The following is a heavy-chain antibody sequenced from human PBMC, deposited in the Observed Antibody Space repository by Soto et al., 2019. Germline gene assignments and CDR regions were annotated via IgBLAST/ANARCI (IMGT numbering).Heavy chain of an antibody. CDR2: IYYSGST. Sequence: SETLSLTCTASGGSISSYYWSWIRQPPGKGLEWIGYIYYSGSTNYNPSLKSRVTISVDTSENQFSLKLSSVTAADTAVYYCARGQWLEMGYYYGMDVWGQGTTVTVSS. CDR3: ARGQWLEMGYYYGMDV. CDR1: GGSISSYY. D-gene: IGHD6-19*01. V-gene: IGHV4-59*01. J-gene: IGHJ6*02.